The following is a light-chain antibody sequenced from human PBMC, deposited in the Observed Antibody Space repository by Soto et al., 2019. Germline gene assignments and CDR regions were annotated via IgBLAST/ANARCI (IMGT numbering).Light chain of an antibody. CDR3: SSYTSSSTLV. V-gene: IGLV2-14*01. CDR2: DVS. Sequence: QSALTQPASVSGSPGQSITITCTGTSSDDGGYNYVSWYQQHPGKAPKLMIYDVSNRPSGVSNRFSGSKSGNTASLTLSGRQAEDEADYYCSSYTSSSTLVFGGGTKLTVL. J-gene: IGLJ2*01. CDR1: SSDDGGYNY.